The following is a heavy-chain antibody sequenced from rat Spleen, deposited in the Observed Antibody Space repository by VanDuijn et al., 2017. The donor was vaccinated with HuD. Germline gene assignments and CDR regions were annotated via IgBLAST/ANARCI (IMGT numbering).Heavy chain of an antibody. CDR2: IDYDGTGT. CDR3: AAWRYYNPDY. J-gene: IGHJ2*01. V-gene: IGHV5-7*01. Sequence: EVKLVESGGGLVQPGRSLKLSCEASGFTFSDYYMAWVRQAPKKGLEWVATIDYDGTGTYYRDSVKGRFTISRDNSKNILYLEMNSLRSEDTAMYYCAAWRYYNPDYWGQGVMVTVSS. CDR1: GFTFSDYY. D-gene: IGHD1-12*02.